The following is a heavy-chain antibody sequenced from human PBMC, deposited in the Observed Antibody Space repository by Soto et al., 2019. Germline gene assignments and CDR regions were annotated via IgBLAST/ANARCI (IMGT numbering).Heavy chain of an antibody. CDR1: GFIFGDYA. D-gene: IGHD3-22*01. Sequence: GGSLRLSCAASGFIFGDYAMHWVRQAPGKGLEWISYITTTSSTMYYADSVKGRFTISRDNAKNSLYLQMNSLRDEDTAVYYCARDSSGRQYYGMDVWGQGTTVTVSS. V-gene: IGHV3-48*02. CDR2: ITTTSSTM. CDR3: ARDSSGRQYYGMDV. J-gene: IGHJ6*02.